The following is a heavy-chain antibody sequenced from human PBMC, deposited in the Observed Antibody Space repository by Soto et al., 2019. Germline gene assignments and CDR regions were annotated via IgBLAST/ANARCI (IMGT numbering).Heavy chain of an antibody. CDR3: ATDNEGKTLCGFDY. D-gene: IGHD2-21*01. V-gene: IGHV1-2*02. CDR2: INPNSGGT. J-gene: IGHJ4*02. Sequence: QVQVVQSGAEAKRPGASVKVSCKVAGYTFTPYFIPWVRQAPGQGLEWMGWINPNSGGTNYPQKFRDSVTMTLDKSSSTAHMELSSLKSDDTAVYFCATDNEGKTLCGFDYWCQGTLVTVSS. CDR1: GYTFTPYF.